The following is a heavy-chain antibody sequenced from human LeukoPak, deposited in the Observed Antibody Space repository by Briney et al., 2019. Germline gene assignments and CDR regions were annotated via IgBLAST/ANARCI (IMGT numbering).Heavy chain of an antibody. CDR2: IGTAGDT. J-gene: IGHJ6*02. CDR3: ARDRRYCSSTSCYTGPYYYYGMDV. V-gene: IGHV3-13*01. Sequence: GGSLRLSCAAFGFTFSSYDMHWVRQAPGKGLEWVSAIGTAGDTYYPGSVKGRFTISRENAKNSLYLQMNSLRAGDTAVYYCARDRRYCSSTSCYTGPYYYYGMDVWGQGTTVTVSS. CDR1: GFTFSSYD. D-gene: IGHD2-2*02.